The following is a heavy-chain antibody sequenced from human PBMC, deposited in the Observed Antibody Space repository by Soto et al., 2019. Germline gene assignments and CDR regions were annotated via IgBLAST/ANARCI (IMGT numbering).Heavy chain of an antibody. CDR1: GFNFNLLA. CDR3: AKPYGPLAFDY. Sequence: VQLLESGGGLVQPGGSRRLSWQASGFNFNLLALTWGRQAPGKRLGWVGTMKARDGTKYDADSVKGRFTISRDSSTNTMYLQMNSLRVEDTAVYYCAKPYGPLAFDYWGQGTLVTVSS. V-gene: IGHV3-23*01. J-gene: IGHJ4*02. CDR2: MKARDGTK. D-gene: IGHD3-10*01.